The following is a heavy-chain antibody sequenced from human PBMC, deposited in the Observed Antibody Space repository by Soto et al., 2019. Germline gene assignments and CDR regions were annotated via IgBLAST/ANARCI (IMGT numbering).Heavy chain of an antibody. D-gene: IGHD6-19*01. CDR2: ISGCNGNT. Sequence: ASVKVSCKTSGYTFSNYGINWVRQAPGQGLEWMGWISGCNGNTNYAQTVQGRVTMTTDTPTGTVYMELRSLKSDDTAIYYCSRFIMVGGWFDPNYYHGMDVWGQGTTVTVSS. V-gene: IGHV1-18*01. CDR1: GYTFSNYG. J-gene: IGHJ6*02. CDR3: SRFIMVGGWFDPNYYHGMDV.